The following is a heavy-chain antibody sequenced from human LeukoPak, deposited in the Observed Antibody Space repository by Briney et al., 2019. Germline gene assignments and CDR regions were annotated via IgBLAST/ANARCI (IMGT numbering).Heavy chain of an antibody. Sequence: SETLSLTCTVSGGSISSSSYYWGWIRQPPGKGLEWIGSIYYSGSTYHPPSLKSRVTISVDTSKNQFSLKLSSVTAADTAVYYCARAGVYTPNWFDPWGQGTRVTVTS. J-gene: IGHJ5*02. CDR2: IYYSGST. CDR1: GGSISSSSYY. CDR3: ARAGVYTPNWFDP. V-gene: IGHV4-39*07. D-gene: IGHD6-6*01.